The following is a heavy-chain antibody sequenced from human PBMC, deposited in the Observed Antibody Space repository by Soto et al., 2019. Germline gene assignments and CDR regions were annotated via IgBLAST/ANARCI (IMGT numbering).Heavy chain of an antibody. CDR2: IRRKAYGGTT. CDR3: TRSLAIDFDS. CDR1: GFNFGVHA. V-gene: IGHV3-49*04. J-gene: IGHJ4*02. Sequence: GGSLRLSCSASGFNFGVHAMSWVRQAPGKGLEWVGFIRRKAYGGTTDYAASVKGRFSISRDDSKSIAYLYMNSLKIEDTAVYYCTRSLAIDFDSWGQGTLVTVSS.